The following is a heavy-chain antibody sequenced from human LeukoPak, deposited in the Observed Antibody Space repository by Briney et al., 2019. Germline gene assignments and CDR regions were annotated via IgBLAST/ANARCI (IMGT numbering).Heavy chain of an antibody. CDR3: ANEIRPNDY. V-gene: IGHV3-23*01. Sequence: PGGSLRLSCAASGFTFSSYAMSWVRQAPGKGLEWVSSISDSGGSAYYADSARGRFTISRDNSKNTLFLHMNSLRAEDTAVYYCANEIRPNDYWGQGTLVTVSS. CDR2: ISDSGGSA. D-gene: IGHD4-17*01. J-gene: IGHJ4*02. CDR1: GFTFSSYA.